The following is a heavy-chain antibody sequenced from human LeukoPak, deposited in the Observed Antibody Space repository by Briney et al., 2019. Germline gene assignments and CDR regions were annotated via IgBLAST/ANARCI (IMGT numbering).Heavy chain of an antibody. D-gene: IGHD3-22*01. Sequence: PGGSLSLSCAASGFTFSSYGMHWVRQAPGKGLEWVAFIRYDGSNKYYADSVKGRFTISRDNSKNTLYLQMNSLRAEDTAVYYCANGKGYYGGFDYWGQGTLVTVSS. J-gene: IGHJ4*02. V-gene: IGHV3-30*02. CDR3: ANGKGYYGGFDY. CDR2: IRYDGSNK. CDR1: GFTFSSYG.